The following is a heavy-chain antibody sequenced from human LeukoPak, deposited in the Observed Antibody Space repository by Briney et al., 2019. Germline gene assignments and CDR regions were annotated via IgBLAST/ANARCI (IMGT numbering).Heavy chain of an antibody. J-gene: IGHJ4*02. Sequence: SETLSLTCTVSGGSISSSSYYWSWIRQPPGKGLEWIGEINHSGSTNYNPSLKSRVTISVDTSKNQFSLKLSSVTAADTAVYYCARDKVGATDYYFDYWGQGTLVTVSS. CDR2: INHSGST. CDR3: ARDKVGATDYYFDY. V-gene: IGHV4-39*07. CDR1: GGSISSSSYY. D-gene: IGHD1-26*01.